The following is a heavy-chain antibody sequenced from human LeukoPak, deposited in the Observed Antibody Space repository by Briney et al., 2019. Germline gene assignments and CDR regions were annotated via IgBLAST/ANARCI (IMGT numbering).Heavy chain of an antibody. V-gene: IGHV1-2*02. Sequence: GASVKVSCKASGYTFTGYYMHWVRQAPGQGLEWMGWINPNSGGTNYAQKFQGRVTMTRDTSISTAYMELSRLRSDDTAVYHCARDFYGSGNFWFNPWGQGTLVTVSS. CDR3: ARDFYGSGNFWFNP. CDR2: INPNSGGT. D-gene: IGHD3-10*01. CDR1: GYTFTGYY. J-gene: IGHJ5*02.